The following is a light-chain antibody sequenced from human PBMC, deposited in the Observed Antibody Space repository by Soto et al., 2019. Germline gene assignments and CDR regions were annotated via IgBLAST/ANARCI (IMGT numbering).Light chain of an antibody. J-gene: IGKJ1*01. CDR2: GAS. Sequence: EVVLTQYPGTLSFSPGERSTRSCRASQSVSSSYLAWYQQKPGQAPRLLIYGASSRATGIPDRFSGSGSGTDFTLTISRLEPEDFAVYYCQQYGSSRTFGQGTKVDIK. V-gene: IGKV3-20*01. CDR1: QSVSSSY. CDR3: QQYGSSRT.